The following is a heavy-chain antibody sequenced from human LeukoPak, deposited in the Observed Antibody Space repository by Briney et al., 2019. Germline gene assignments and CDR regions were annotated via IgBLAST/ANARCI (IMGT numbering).Heavy chain of an antibody. J-gene: IGHJ4*02. CDR1: GGSISSSNW. V-gene: IGHV4-4*02. CDR3: ARDQGSSSAFDY. CDR2: IYHSGST. Sequence: SETLSLTCAVSGGSISSSNWWSWVRQPPGKGLEWIGEIYHSGSTNYNPSLKSRVTISVDRSKNQFSLKLSSVTAADTAVYYCARDQGSSSAFDYWGQGTLVTVSS. D-gene: IGHD6-6*01.